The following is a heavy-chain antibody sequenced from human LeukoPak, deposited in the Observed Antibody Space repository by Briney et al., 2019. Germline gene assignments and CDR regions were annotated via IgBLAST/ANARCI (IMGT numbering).Heavy chain of an antibody. CDR1: GFTFSSYS. J-gene: IGHJ4*02. V-gene: IGHV3-48*01. CDR3: ARYCSGGSCYPA. Sequence: GGSLRLSCAASGFTFSSYSMNWVRQAPGKGLEWVSSISSSSGSTIYYADSVKGRFTISRDNAKNSLYLQMNSLRAEDTAVYYCARYCSGGSCYPAWGQGTLVTVSS. D-gene: IGHD2-15*01. CDR2: ISSSSGSTI.